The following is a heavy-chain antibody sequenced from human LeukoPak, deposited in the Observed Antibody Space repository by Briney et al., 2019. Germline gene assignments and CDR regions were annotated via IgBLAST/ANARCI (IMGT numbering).Heavy chain of an antibody. D-gene: IGHD2-15*01. Sequence: SQTLSLTCTVSGGSISSGDYYWSWIRQPPGKGLEWIGYIYYSGSTNYNPSLKSRVTISVDTSKNQFSLKLSSVTAADTAVYYCARYSSSDWYFDLWGRGTLVTVSS. CDR2: IYYSGST. CDR3: ARYSSSDWYFDL. J-gene: IGHJ2*01. CDR1: GGSISSGDYY. V-gene: IGHV4-30-4*08.